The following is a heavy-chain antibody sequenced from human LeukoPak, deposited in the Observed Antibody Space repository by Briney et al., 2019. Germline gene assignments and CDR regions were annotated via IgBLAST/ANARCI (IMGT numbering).Heavy chain of an antibody. CDR3: ASGGSFDY. V-gene: IGHV4-61*02. CDR2: IYTSGST. CDR1: GGSISTSNYY. J-gene: IGHJ4*02. Sequence: NASETLSLTCTVSGGSISTSNYYWSWIRQPAGKGLEWIGRIYTSGSTNYNPSLKSRVTMSVDTSKNQFSLKLSSVTAADTAVYYCASGGSFDYWGQGTLVTVSS. D-gene: IGHD3-16*01.